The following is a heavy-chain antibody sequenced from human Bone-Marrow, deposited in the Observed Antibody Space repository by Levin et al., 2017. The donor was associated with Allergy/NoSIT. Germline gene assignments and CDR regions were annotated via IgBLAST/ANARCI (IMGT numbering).Heavy chain of an antibody. Sequence: RGESLKISCAASGFTFSNYAITWVRQAPGKGLEWVSSITSSGGSTYCADSVKGRFTISRDNPQNTLYLQMNSLRAEDTAVYYCAKGQVARTTARSLDYWGQGTLVTVSS. V-gene: IGHV3-23*01. CDR3: AKGQVARTTARSLDY. J-gene: IGHJ4*02. CDR1: GFTFSNYA. D-gene: IGHD1-14*01. CDR2: ITSSGGST.